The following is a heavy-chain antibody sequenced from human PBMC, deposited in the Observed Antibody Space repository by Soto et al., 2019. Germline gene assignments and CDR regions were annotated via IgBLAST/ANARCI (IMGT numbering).Heavy chain of an antibody. D-gene: IGHD3-10*01. J-gene: IGHJ4*02. Sequence: GGSLRLSCAASGFTFSSYGMHWVRQAPGKGLEWVAVIWYDGSNKYYADPVKGRFTISRDNSKNTLYLQMNSLRAEDTAVYYCARGEIVFRHYGSGSYPIDYWGQGTLVTAPQ. CDR3: ARGEIVFRHYGSGSYPIDY. CDR1: GFTFSSYG. CDR2: IWYDGSNK. V-gene: IGHV3-33*01.